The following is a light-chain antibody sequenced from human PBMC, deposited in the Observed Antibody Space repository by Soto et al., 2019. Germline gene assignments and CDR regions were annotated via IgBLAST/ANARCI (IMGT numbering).Light chain of an antibody. CDR1: NSDVGGYNY. CDR3: RSSTSTNTRV. J-gene: IGLJ1*01. CDR2: EVS. Sequence: RTQPASSSVSAGQAITISFTRTNSDVGGYNYVSWYQQYPGTVPKLIIFEVSNRPSGVSYRFSGSKSGNTASLTISGLQAEDEADYYCRSSTSTNTRVFGTGTKVTAL. V-gene: IGLV2-14*01.